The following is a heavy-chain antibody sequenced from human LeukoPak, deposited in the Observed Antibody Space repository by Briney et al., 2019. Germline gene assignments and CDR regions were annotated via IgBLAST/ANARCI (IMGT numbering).Heavy chain of an antibody. CDR3: ARSLRVVITVHMDV. CDR1: GFTFSSYG. V-gene: IGHV3-30*03. Sequence: PGGSLRLSCAASGFTFSSYGMHWVRQAPGKGLEWVAVISYDGSNKYYADSVKGRFTISRDNSKNTLYLQMNSLRAEDTAVYYCARSLRVVITVHMDVWGKGTTVTVSS. CDR2: ISYDGSNK. J-gene: IGHJ6*03. D-gene: IGHD3-22*01.